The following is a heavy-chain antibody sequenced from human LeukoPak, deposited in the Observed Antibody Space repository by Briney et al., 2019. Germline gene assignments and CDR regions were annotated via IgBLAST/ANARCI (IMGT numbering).Heavy chain of an antibody. CDR2: IFYSGTT. J-gene: IGHJ4*02. Sequence: SETLSLACTVSGGSISSYYWSWIRQPPGKGLEWIGFIFYSGTTNYNPSLKSRVTISVDTSKNQFSLKLSSVTAADTAVYYCARGGWNKFDYWGQGTLVTVSS. D-gene: IGHD3-22*01. CDR3: ARGGWNKFDY. CDR1: GGSISSYY. V-gene: IGHV4-59*01.